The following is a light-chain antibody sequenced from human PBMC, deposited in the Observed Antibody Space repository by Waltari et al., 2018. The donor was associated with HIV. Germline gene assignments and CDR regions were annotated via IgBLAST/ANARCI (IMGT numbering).Light chain of an antibody. CDR2: DNT. CDR1: SSNLGNNF. J-gene: IGLJ2*01. Sequence: QSVLTQPPSVSAAQGQKVTISCSGSSSNLGNNFVSWFQQLPGTAPKLLIYDNTRRPSGIPDRFSGSKSGTSATLGITGLQSGDEADYYCGTWDSSLSAWVFGGGTKLTVL. V-gene: IGLV1-51*01. CDR3: GTWDSSLSAWV.